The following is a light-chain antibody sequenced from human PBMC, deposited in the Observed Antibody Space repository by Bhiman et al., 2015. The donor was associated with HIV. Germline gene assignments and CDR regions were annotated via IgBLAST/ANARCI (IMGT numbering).Light chain of an antibody. CDR1: SSDVGGYNY. CDR3: TSYTTTGFFV. J-gene: IGLJ1*01. V-gene: IGLV2-14*03. CDR2: DVS. Sequence: QSALTQPASVSGSPGQSITISCTGTSSDVGGYNYVSWCQQHPGKAPQLMIYDVSQRPSGISNRFSGSKSGNTASLTISGVQAEDEADYYCTSYTTTGFFVFGSATKVTVL.